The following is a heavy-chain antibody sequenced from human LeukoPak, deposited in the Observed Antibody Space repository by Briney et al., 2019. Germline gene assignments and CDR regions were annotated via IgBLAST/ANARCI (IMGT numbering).Heavy chain of an antibody. V-gene: IGHV3-21*04. CDR2: ISSSSSYI. Sequence: GGSLRLSCAASGFTFSSYSMNWVRQAPGKGLEWVSSISSSSSYIYYADSVKGRFTISRDNAKNSLYLQMNSLRADDTAVYFCAKSGYNRFDYWGQGTLVTVSS. D-gene: IGHD5-24*01. CDR1: GFTFSSYS. CDR3: AKSGYNRFDY. J-gene: IGHJ4*02.